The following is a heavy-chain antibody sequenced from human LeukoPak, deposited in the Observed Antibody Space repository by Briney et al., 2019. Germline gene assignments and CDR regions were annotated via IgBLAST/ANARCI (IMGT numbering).Heavy chain of an antibody. Sequence: GRSLRLSCTASGFTFSSYSMNWVRQAPGKGLEWVSYISSSSSTIYYADSVKGRFTISRDNAKNSLYLQMNSLRAEDTAVYYCARDGSGYYYDSSGYGDYWGQGTLVTVSS. CDR1: GFTFSSYS. CDR3: ARDGSGYYYDSSGYGDY. V-gene: IGHV3-48*04. CDR2: ISSSSSTI. D-gene: IGHD3-22*01. J-gene: IGHJ4*02.